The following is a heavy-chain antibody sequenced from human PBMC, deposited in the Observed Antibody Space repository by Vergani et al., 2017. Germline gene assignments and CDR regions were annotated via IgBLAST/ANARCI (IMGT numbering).Heavy chain of an antibody. Sequence: QVQLVQSGAEVKKPGASVQVSCKASGYTFTSYYMHWVRQAPGQGLEWMGIINPSGGSTSYAQKFQGRVNMTRDTSTSTVYMELSSLRSEDTAVYYCARERLNGRWFDPWGQGTLVTVSS. J-gene: IGHJ5*02. D-gene: IGHD4-17*01. CDR2: INPSGGST. V-gene: IGHV1-46*01. CDR3: ARERLNGRWFDP. CDR1: GYTFTSYY.